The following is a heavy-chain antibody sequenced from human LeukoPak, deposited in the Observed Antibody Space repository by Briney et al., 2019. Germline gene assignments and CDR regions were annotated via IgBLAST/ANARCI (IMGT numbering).Heavy chain of an antibody. V-gene: IGHV1-2*02. CDR3: AKNPYEYYFDF. CDR1: GYTFTGYY. CDR2: INPNSGDA. D-gene: IGHD5-12*01. Sequence: ASVKVSCKASGYTFTGYYVHWVRQAPGQGLEWIGWINPNSGDANYAQKFQGRVTMTRDTSIRTAYMELSGLRSDDTAVYYCAKNPYEYYFDFWGQGTLVTVSS. J-gene: IGHJ4*02.